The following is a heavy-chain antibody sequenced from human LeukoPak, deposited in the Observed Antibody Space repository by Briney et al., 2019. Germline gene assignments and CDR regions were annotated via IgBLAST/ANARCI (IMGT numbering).Heavy chain of an antibody. V-gene: IGHV3-30*18. CDR1: GFIFSSYG. Sequence: TGRSLRLSCAASGFIFSSYGMYWVRQAPGEGLEWVAVISNDGNNKEYADSVKGRFTISRDNSKNTLYLQMNSLRADDTAVYHCAKDGLMRFFDYWGQGTLVTVSS. CDR2: ISNDGNNK. J-gene: IGHJ4*02. CDR3: AKDGLMRFFDY. D-gene: IGHD2-8*01.